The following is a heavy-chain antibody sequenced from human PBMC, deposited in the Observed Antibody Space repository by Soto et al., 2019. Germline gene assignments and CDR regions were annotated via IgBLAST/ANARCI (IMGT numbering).Heavy chain of an antibody. CDR3: ARVWSMDYYGSSGEYYFDY. D-gene: IGHD3-22*01. J-gene: IGHJ4*02. CDR1: GGSISSYY. CDR2: IYYSGRT. Sequence: SETLSLTCTVSGGSISSYYWSWIRQPPGKGLEWIGYIYYSGRTNYNPSLKSRVTISVDTSKNQFSLKLSSVTAADTAVYYCARVWSMDYYGSSGEYYFDYWGQGTLVTVS. V-gene: IGHV4-59*01.